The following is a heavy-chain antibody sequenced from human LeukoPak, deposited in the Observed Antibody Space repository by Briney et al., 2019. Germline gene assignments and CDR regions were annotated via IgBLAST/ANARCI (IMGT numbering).Heavy chain of an antibody. V-gene: IGHV1-69*13. CDR2: IIPIFGTV. J-gene: IGHJ6*03. CDR3: ARSSGRSPNRDYMDV. CDR1: GGTFSSYS. Sequence: ASVKVSCKASGGTFSSYSINWVRQVPGQGLEWMAGIIPIFGTVKYAHKFQGRVTTTADESTSTAYLDLRALRSDDSAMYYCARSSGRSPNRDYMDVWGKGTTVSISS. D-gene: IGHD1-14*01.